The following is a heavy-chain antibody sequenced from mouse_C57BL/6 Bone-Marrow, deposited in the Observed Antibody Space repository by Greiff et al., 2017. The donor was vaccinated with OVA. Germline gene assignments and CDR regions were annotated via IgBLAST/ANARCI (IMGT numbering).Heavy chain of an antibody. CDR2: FYPGSGSI. D-gene: IGHD4-1*01. CDR1: GYTFTEYT. V-gene: IGHV1-62-2*01. CDR3: ARHEGSFSANWDRGPGFAY. Sequence: QVQLQQSGAELVKPGASVKLSCKASGYTFTEYTIHWVKQRSGQGLEWIGWFYPGSGSIKYTEKFKDKATLTADKSSSTVYMELSRLTSEDSAVYFCARHEGSFSANWDRGPGFAYWGQGTLVTVSA. J-gene: IGHJ3*01.